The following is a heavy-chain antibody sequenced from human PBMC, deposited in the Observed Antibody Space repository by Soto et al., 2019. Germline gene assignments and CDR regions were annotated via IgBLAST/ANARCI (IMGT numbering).Heavy chain of an antibody. D-gene: IGHD3-3*01. CDR3: AREGYDFWSGYRSDAFDL. J-gene: IGHJ3*01. V-gene: IGHV1-46*03. Sequence: GASVKVSCKACGDTFTSYDMHWVRHAPRQGLEWMGIINPSGGSTSYAQKFQGRVTMTRDTSTSTVYMELSSLRSEDTAVYYCAREGYDFWSGYRSDAFDLWGQGTMVTVSS. CDR1: GDTFTSYD. CDR2: INPSGGST.